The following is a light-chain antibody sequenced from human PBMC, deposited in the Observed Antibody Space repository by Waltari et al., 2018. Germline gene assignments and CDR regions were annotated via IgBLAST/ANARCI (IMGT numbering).Light chain of an antibody. Sequence: DINMTQSPSSLTASVGDRVTTSCRASQSVSMYLNWYQQKPGKAPLILISGASSLQSGVPSRFSGSGSGTDFTLTISSVRPEDLATYFCQQSYSPPYTFGQGSKLEI. V-gene: IGKV1-39*01. J-gene: IGKJ2*01. CDR1: QSVSMY. CDR3: QQSYSPPYT. CDR2: GAS.